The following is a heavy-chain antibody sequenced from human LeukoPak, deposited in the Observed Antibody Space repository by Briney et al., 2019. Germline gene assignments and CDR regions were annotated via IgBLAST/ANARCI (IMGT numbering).Heavy chain of an antibody. J-gene: IGHJ5*02. Sequence: ASVKVSCKASGYTFTNYDINWVRQATGQGLEWMGWMNPNSGNTGYAQKFQGRVTITRNTSISTAYMELSSLRSEDTAVYYCARFEGYQLLGFDPWGQGTLVTVSS. CDR2: MNPNSGNT. CDR1: GYTFTNYD. CDR3: ARFEGYQLLGFDP. V-gene: IGHV1-8*03. D-gene: IGHD2-2*01.